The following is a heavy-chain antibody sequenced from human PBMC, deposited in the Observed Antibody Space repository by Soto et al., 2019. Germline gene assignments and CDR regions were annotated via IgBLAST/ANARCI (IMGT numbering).Heavy chain of an antibody. Sequence: SETLSLTCTVSGGSVSSGSYYWSWIRQPPGKGLEWIGYIYYSGSTNYNPSLKSRVTISVDTSKNQFSLKLSSVTAADTAVYYCARRQYYYDSSGYANWFDPWGQGTLVTVSS. CDR1: GGSVSSGSYY. J-gene: IGHJ5*02. D-gene: IGHD3-22*01. V-gene: IGHV4-61*01. CDR3: ARRQYYYDSSGYANWFDP. CDR2: IYYSGST.